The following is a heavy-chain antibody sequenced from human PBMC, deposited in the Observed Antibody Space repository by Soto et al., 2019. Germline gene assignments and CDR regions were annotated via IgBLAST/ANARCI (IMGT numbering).Heavy chain of an antibody. Sequence: EVQLLESGGGLVQPGGSLRLSCAASGFTFSSYAMSWVRQAPGKGLEWVSAISGSGGSTYYADSVKGRFTISRDNSKNTLYLQRNSLRAEDTAVYYCAKVQGGDGYNTYYFDYWGQGTLVTVSS. CDR2: ISGSGGST. CDR3: AKVQGGDGYNTYYFDY. J-gene: IGHJ4*02. CDR1: GFTFSSYA. D-gene: IGHD3-16*01. V-gene: IGHV3-23*01.